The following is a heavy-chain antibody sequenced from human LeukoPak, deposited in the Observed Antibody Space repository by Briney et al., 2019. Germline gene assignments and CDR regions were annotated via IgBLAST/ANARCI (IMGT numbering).Heavy chain of an antibody. Sequence: SETLSLTCTVSGGSVSSGSYYWSWIRQPPGKGLEWIGYIYYSGSTNYNPSLKSRVTISVDTSKNQFSLKLSSVTAADTAVYYCARLPRKMVTAIIDYWGQGTLVTVSS. V-gene: IGHV4-61*01. D-gene: IGHD2-21*02. CDR2: IYYSGST. CDR3: ARLPRKMVTAIIDY. J-gene: IGHJ4*02. CDR1: GGSVSSGSYY.